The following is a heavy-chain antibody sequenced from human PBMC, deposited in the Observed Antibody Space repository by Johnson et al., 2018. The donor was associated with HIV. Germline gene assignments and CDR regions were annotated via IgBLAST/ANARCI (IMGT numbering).Heavy chain of an antibody. CDR3: ARDNNLSSAFDI. CDR1: GFTFSSYG. V-gene: IGHV3-33*01. Sequence: QVQLVESGGGVVQPGRSLRLSCAASGFTFSSYGMHWVRQAPGKGLEWVAVIWYDGNNKYYADSVKGRFTISRDNSKNTLYLQMNSLRAEDTALYYCARDNNLSSAFDIWGQGTMVTVSS. CDR2: IWYDGNNK. D-gene: IGHD2/OR15-2a*01. J-gene: IGHJ3*02.